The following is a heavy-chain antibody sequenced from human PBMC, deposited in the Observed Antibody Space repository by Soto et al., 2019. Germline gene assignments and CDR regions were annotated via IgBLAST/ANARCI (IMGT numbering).Heavy chain of an antibody. CDR3: AFPATNDFDY. V-gene: IGHV4-4*02. Sequence: PSDTLSITYAVSGVSSNSNNWWSWVRTPPGKGLEWSGEVYHSGSTNYNPSLKGRVTXSIDQSKNLFSLTLSSVTAADTAVYYCAFPATNDFDYWGQGSLVTVSS. CDR1: GVSSNSNNW. CDR2: VYHSGST. D-gene: IGHD4-4*01. J-gene: IGHJ4*02.